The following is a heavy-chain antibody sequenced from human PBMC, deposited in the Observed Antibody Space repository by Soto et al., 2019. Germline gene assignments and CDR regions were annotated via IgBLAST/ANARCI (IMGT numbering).Heavy chain of an antibody. CDR2: IIPIFGTA. CDR1: GGTLSSYA. Sequence: QVQLVQSGAEVKKPGSSVKVCCKASGGTLSSYAISWVRQSPGQGLEWMGGIIPIFGTANYAQKFQGRVTITADESTSTAYMELSSLRSEDTAMYYCARTNTAMVTGWFDPWGQGTLVTVSS. J-gene: IGHJ5*02. V-gene: IGHV1-69*01. CDR3: ARTNTAMVTGWFDP. D-gene: IGHD5-18*01.